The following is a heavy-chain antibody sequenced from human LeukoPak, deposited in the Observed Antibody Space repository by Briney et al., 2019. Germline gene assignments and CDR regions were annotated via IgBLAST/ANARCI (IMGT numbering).Heavy chain of an antibody. J-gene: IGHJ4*02. CDR1: GFTFSSYA. D-gene: IGHD3-10*01. Sequence: GGSLRLSCAASGFTFSSYAMSWVRQAPGKGLEWVSAISGSGGSTYYADSVKGRFTISRDNSKNTLYLQMNSLRAEDTAVYYCAKDIPPITVASGFTPGGFDYWGQGTLVTVSS. V-gene: IGHV3-23*01. CDR2: ISGSGGST. CDR3: AKDIPPITVASGFTPGGFDY.